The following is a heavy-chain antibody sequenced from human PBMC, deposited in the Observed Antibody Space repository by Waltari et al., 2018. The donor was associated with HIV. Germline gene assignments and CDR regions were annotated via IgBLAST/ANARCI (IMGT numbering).Heavy chain of an antibody. Sequence: QEQLVESGGGVAQPGRSLRLSCPAPGFIFGAYAMHWVRQAPGKGLEWVGLISFDGNNAYYADSVKGRFTISRDNSKNTMSLQMNSLRSDDTALYYCARTIFGVMITSDFFYGMDVWGQGTTVTVS. CDR1: GFIFGAYA. CDR2: ISFDGNNA. CDR3: ARTIFGVMITSDFFYGMDV. D-gene: IGHD3-3*01. V-gene: IGHV3-30-3*01. J-gene: IGHJ6*02.